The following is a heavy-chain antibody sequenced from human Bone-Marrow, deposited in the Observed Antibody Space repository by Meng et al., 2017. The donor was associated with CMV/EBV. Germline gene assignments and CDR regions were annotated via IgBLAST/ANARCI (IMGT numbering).Heavy chain of an antibody. CDR1: GYTFTSYG. CDR3: ARTAVYYDFWSGFYTRGSQGYGMDV. Sequence: ASVKVSCKASGYTFTSYGISWVRQAPGQGLEWMGWISAYNGNTNYAQKLQGRVTMTTDTSTSTAYMELRSLRSDDTAVYYCARTAVYYDFWSGFYTRGSQGYGMDVWSQGNTVNVDS. CDR2: ISAYNGNT. V-gene: IGHV1-18*01. D-gene: IGHD3-3*01. J-gene: IGHJ6*01.